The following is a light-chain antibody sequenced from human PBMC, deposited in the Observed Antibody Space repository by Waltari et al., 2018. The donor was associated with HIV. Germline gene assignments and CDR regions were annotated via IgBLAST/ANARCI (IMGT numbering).Light chain of an antibody. CDR2: EVK. V-gene: IGLV2-18*02. CDR3: SSYKNNNTLV. Sequence: QSALTQPPSVSASPGPSVTLSCTGTSSDIGAYNRVSWYLQPPGTAPKVIIYEVKNRPSGVPDRFSGSKSGSTASLTISGLQAEDEADYFCSSYKNNNTLVFGTGTKVTVL. CDR1: SSDIGAYNR. J-gene: IGLJ1*01.